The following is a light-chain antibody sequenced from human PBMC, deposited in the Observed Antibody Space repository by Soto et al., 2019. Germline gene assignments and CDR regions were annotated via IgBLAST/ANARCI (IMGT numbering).Light chain of an antibody. CDR1: NSEVGSSNF. CDR3: SSYSGSTNLV. CDR2: EVY. J-gene: IGLJ1*01. V-gene: IGLV2-8*01. Sequence: QSVLAQPPSGSGSPGQSVTISCTGTNSEVGSSNFVSWYQQHPGKAPKLLIYEVYKRPSGVPDRFSGSKSGNTASLTVSGLQADDEADYYCSSYSGSTNLVFGIGSKVTVL.